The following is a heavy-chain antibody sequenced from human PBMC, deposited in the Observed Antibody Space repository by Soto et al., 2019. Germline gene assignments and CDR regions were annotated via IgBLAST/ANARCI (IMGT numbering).Heavy chain of an antibody. Sequence: QVQLVQSGAEVKKPGSSVKVSCEASGGTFSSYAISWVRQAPGQGLEWMGGIIPIFGTANYAQKFQGRVTITADESTSTAYMELSSLRSEDTAVYYCARVDCGGDCYSATWDYYYGMDVWGQGTTVTVSS. J-gene: IGHJ6*02. D-gene: IGHD2-21*02. CDR2: IIPIFGTA. CDR1: GGTFSSYA. CDR3: ARVDCGGDCYSATWDYYYGMDV. V-gene: IGHV1-69*01.